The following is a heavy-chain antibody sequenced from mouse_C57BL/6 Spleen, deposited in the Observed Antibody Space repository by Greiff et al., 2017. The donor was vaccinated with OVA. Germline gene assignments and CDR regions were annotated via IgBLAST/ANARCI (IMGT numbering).Heavy chain of an antibody. CDR1: GYSFTSYY. V-gene: IGHV1-66*01. CDR3: ARYWDYAMDY. D-gene: IGHD4-1*01. CDR2: IYPGSGNT. J-gene: IGHJ4*01. Sequence: QVQLKESGPELVKPGASVKISCKASGYSFTSYYIHWVKQRPGQGLEWIGWIYPGSGNTKYNEKFKGKATLTADTSSSTAYLQLSSLTSEDSAVYYCARYWDYAMDYWGQGTSVTVSS.